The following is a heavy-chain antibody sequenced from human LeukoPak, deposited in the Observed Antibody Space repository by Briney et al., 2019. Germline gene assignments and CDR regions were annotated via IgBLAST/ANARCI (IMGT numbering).Heavy chain of an antibody. CDR1: GGSISSYY. J-gene: IGHJ4*02. CDR3: ARVSGSYIVSG. Sequence: SETLSLTCTVSGGSISSYYWSWIRQPPGKGLEWIGYIYYSGSTNYNPSLKSRVTISVDTSKNQFSLKLSSVTAADTAVYYCARVSGSYIVSGWGQGILVTVSS. CDR2: IYYSGST. D-gene: IGHD1-26*01. V-gene: IGHV4-59*01.